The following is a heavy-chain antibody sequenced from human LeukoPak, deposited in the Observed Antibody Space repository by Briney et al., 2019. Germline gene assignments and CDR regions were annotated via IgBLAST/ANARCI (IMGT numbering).Heavy chain of an antibody. CDR2: ISYDGSNK. Sequence: GGSLRLSCAASGFTFSSYAMHWVRQAPGKGLEWVAVISYDGSNKYCADSVKGRFTISRDNSKNTLYLQMNSLRAEDTAVYYCAREADNYDYVWGSYRQGSYYFDYWGQGTLVTVSS. J-gene: IGHJ4*02. D-gene: IGHD3-16*02. CDR3: AREADNYDYVWGSYRQGSYYFDY. CDR1: GFTFSSYA. V-gene: IGHV3-30-3*01.